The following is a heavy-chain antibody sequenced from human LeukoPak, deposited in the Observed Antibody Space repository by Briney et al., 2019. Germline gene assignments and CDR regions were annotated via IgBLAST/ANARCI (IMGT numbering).Heavy chain of an antibody. CDR2: MNPNSGNT. CDR1: GYTFTSYD. V-gene: IGHV1-8*01. J-gene: IGHJ5*02. Sequence: ASVKVSCKASGYTFTSYDINWVRQATGQGLEWMGWMNPNSGNTGYAQKFQGRVTMTRNTSISTAYMGLSSLRSKDTAVYYCARSVPYGDTNWFDPWGQGTLVTVSS. CDR3: ARSVPYGDTNWFDP. D-gene: IGHD4-17*01.